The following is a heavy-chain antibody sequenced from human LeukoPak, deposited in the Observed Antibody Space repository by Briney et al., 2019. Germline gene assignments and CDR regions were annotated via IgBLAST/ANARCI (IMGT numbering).Heavy chain of an antibody. CDR2: ISGSGGSA. CDR3: AKDSYSSGWYLVDY. J-gene: IGHJ4*02. D-gene: IGHD6-19*01. Sequence: GGSLRLSCAASGFTFSSYAMSWVRQAPGKGLEWVSAISGSGGSAYYADSVKGRFTISRDNSMNTLYLQMNSLRAEDTAVYYCAKDSYSSGWYLVDYWGQGTLVTVSS. V-gene: IGHV3-23*01. CDR1: GFTFSSYA.